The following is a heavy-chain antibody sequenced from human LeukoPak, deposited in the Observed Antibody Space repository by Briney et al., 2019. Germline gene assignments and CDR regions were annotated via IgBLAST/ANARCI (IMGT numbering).Heavy chain of an antibody. V-gene: IGHV4-59*01. Sequence: SETLSLTCTVSGGSISSYYWSWIRQPPGKGLEWIGYVYYSGSSDYNPSLKSRVTISVDTSKNQFSLKLSSVTAADTAVYYCAKGKGGMDVWGKGTTVTVSS. CDR3: AKGKGGMDV. CDR2: VYYSGSS. CDR1: GGSISSYY. J-gene: IGHJ6*03.